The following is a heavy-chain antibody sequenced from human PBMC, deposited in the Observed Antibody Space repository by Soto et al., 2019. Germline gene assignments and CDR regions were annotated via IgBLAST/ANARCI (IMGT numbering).Heavy chain of an antibody. V-gene: IGHV3-30*03. J-gene: IGHJ4*02. CDR2: ISYDGGNK. Sequence: QVQLVESGGGVVQPGRSLRLSCAASGFTFSSYGMFWVRQAPGKGLEWVALISYDGGNKYYADSVKGRFTISRDNSKNTLYLQINSLRADDTAVYFCAAGYYFGDYWAKGTLVTVSS. CDR3: AAGYYFGDY. CDR1: GFTFSSYG. D-gene: IGHD5-18*01.